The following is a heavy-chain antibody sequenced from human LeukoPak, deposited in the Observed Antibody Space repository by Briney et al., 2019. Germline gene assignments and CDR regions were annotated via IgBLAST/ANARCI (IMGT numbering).Heavy chain of an antibody. CDR2: IDKTTYPT. V-gene: IGHV3-23*05. Sequence: GGSLRLSCAASEFIFSDYAMGWLREAPGKGLVWVSTIDKTTYPTFYADSVKGRFTISRDNSKNTLYLQMNSLRTEDPAVYFCAKFEGATIPGWFNDYWGQGILVTVSS. D-gene: IGHD6-19*01. CDR3: AKFEGATIPGWFNDY. CDR1: EFIFSDYA. J-gene: IGHJ4*02.